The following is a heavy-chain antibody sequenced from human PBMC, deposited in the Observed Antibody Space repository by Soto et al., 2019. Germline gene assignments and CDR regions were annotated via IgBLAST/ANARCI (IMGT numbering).Heavy chain of an antibody. Sequence: QVQLQESGPGLVKPSETLSLTCTVSGGSISSYYWCWIRQPPGKGLEWNGYIYYSGSTNYNPSLKNRFPRAVDPSQNQFALKLSYVTAADTAVYYCAGGDCGGDCCDPIPSTLWDYWGQGTPGNRLF. CDR3: AGGDCGGDCCDPIPSTLWDY. D-gene: IGHD2-21*02. CDR2: IYYSGST. V-gene: IGHV4-59*01. J-gene: IGHJ4*02. CDR1: GGSISSYY.